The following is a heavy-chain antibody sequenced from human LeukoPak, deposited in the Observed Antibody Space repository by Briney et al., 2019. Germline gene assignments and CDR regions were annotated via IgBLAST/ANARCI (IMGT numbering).Heavy chain of an antibody. CDR2: IYDSGKT. CDR1: GDSIRKDNW. Sequence: SETLSLTCSVSGDSIRKDNWWTWVRRSPGKGLEWLGEIYDSGKTNYHSSLRSRIAISIDTAKRQFSLELTAVTAADTAVYYCANHYSGYIDYWGQGILVTVSS. CDR3: ANHYSGYIDY. J-gene: IGHJ4*02. D-gene: IGHD5-12*01. V-gene: IGHV4/OR15-8*02.